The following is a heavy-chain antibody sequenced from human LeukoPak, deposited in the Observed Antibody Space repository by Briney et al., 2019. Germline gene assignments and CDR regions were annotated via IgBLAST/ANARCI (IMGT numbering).Heavy chain of an antibody. CDR3: TTGDIAVTGIGLDY. CDR1: GFTFSNAW. J-gene: IGHJ4*02. Sequence: PGGSLRLSCAASGFTFSNAWMSWVRQAPGKGLEWVGRIKSKSDGGTTDNAAPVKGRFTISRDDSKNTLYLQMNSLKTEDTAVYYCTTGDIAVTGIGLDYWGQGTLVTVSS. V-gene: IGHV3-15*01. CDR2: IKSKSDGGTT. D-gene: IGHD6-19*01.